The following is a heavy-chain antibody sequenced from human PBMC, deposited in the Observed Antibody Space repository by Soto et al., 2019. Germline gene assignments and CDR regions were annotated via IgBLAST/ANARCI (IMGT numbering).Heavy chain of an antibody. V-gene: IGHV3-48*02. CDR3: ARDDHDSGHYYDLADY. D-gene: IGHD3-3*01. CDR2: ISNTGSTM. Sequence: EVQLVESGGGLVQPGGSLRLSCVASGFTFSLYSMNWVRQAPGKGLEWLSYISNTGSTMYYADSVRGRFTISRDNAKNSLYLQMNSLRDEDTAVYYCARDDHDSGHYYDLADYWGQGTLVTVSS. CDR1: GFTFSLYS. J-gene: IGHJ4*02.